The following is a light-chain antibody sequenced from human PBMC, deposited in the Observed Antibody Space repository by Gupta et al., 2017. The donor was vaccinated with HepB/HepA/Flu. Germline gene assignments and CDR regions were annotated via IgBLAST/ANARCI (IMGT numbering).Light chain of an antibody. CDR3: QQHGNTPMCT. Sequence: EIVLTQSPGTLSLSPGEGDTLSCRASQSLNNNFLAWYQQKPCQAPRLLIYGASNRAAGIPDRFSGGGSGKKVSITISRLEHEDFAVYYCQQHGNTPMCTFGQGTKVEIK. J-gene: IGKJ2*02. CDR1: QSLNNNF. V-gene: IGKV3-20*01. CDR2: GAS.